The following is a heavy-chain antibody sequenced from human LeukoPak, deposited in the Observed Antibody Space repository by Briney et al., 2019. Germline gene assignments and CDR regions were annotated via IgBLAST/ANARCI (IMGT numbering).Heavy chain of an antibody. CDR2: ISSSGSTK. D-gene: IGHD6-13*01. Sequence: GGSLRLSCAASGFIFSSYDMNWVRQPPGKGLEWVSYISSSGSTKYYADSVKGRFTISRDNAKNSLYLQMNSLRAEDTAIYYCAQAAAGMSPTDYWGQGTLVTVSS. V-gene: IGHV3-48*03. CDR3: AQAAAGMSPTDY. J-gene: IGHJ4*02. CDR1: GFIFSSYD.